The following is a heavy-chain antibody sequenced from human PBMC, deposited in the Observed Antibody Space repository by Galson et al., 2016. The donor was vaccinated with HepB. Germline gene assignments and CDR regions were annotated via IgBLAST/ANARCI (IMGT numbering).Heavy chain of an antibody. CDR2: IISNDEK. Sequence: PALVKPTQTLTLTCTVSGFSLSDVRMGVSWIRQPPGKALEWLAHIISNDEKSYNRSLKSRLTISKDTSKSQVVLTMTNMDPVDTATYYCARILSDLVRGFRRVTPFDYWGQGTLVTVSS. V-gene: IGHV2-26*01. J-gene: IGHJ4*02. D-gene: IGHD3-10*01. CDR3: ARILSDLVRGFRRVTPFDY. CDR1: GFSLSDVRMG.